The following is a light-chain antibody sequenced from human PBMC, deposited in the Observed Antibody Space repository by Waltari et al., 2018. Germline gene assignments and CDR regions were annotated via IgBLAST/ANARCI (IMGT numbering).Light chain of an antibody. CDR3: CSYAGNYVWV. CDR2: DVS. Sequence: QSALTQPAAVSGSPGQSVTIPCTGASSDIGGYDIVSWFQPPPGNAPKLVISDVSKRPSGVSDRFSGSKSGDTASLTISGLQFEDEADYYCCSYAGNYVWVFGGGTRLTVL. CDR1: SSDIGGYDI. J-gene: IGLJ3*02. V-gene: IGLV2-23*02.